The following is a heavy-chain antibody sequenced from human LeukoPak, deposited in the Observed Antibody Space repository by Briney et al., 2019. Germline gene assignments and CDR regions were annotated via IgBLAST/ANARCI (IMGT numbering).Heavy chain of an antibody. Sequence: PGGSLRLSCAASGFTFNSYAMSWVRQAPGKGLEWVSAISGSGASTYYADAVKGRFTISRDNSKNTLYLQMNSLRAEDTAVYYCAKGPDNSGYGYYYGMVVWGQGTTVTVSS. CDR2: ISGSGAST. V-gene: IGHV3-23*01. J-gene: IGHJ6*02. D-gene: IGHD3-22*01. CDR1: GFTFNSYA. CDR3: AKGPDNSGYGYYYGMVV.